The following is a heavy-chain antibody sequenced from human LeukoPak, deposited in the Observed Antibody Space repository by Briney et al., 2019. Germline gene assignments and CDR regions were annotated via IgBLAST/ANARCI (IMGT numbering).Heavy chain of an antibody. J-gene: IGHJ4*02. V-gene: IGHV3-7*01. CDR2: IKQDGREK. Sequence: GGSLRLSCAASGFTFSSYWMSWVRQAPGKGLEWVANIKQDGREKYYVDSVKGRFTISRDNAKNSLYLQMNSLRAEDTAVYYCARAQADCTNGVCYFRDWGQGTLVTVSS. D-gene: IGHD2-8*01. CDR3: ARAQADCTNGVCYFRD. CDR1: GFTFSSYW.